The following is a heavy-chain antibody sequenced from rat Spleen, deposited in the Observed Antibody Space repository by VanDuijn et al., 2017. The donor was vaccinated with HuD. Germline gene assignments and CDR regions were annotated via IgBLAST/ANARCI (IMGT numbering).Heavy chain of an antibody. D-gene: IGHD2-1*01. V-gene: IGHV5-29*01. CDR3: SRSTYDHFDY. J-gene: IGHJ2*01. CDR1: GFTFSDYY. Sequence: EVQLVESDGGLVQPGRSLKLSCAASGFTFSDYYMAWVRQAPTKGLEWVATISYDGSSTYYRDSVKGRFTISRDNAKSTLYLQMDSLRSEDTATYYCSRSTYDHFDYWGQGVMVTVSS. CDR2: ISYDGSST.